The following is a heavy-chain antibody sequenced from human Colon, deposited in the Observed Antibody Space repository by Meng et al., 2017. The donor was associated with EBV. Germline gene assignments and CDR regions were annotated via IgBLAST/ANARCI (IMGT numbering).Heavy chain of an antibody. J-gene: IGHJ4*02. V-gene: IGHV4-39*07. Sequence: QTLLQGAGPGLVKPSETLSLTVTVSGGSISGSSYDWSWIRQPPGKGLEWIGSIHNTGSTYYYPSLKSRVTISGDTSKRQFSLKLSSVTAADTAVYYCARADVDTSMVNPKLSFDYWGQGTLVTVSS. CDR1: GGSISGSSYD. CDR2: IHNTGST. CDR3: ARADVDTSMVNPKLSFDY. D-gene: IGHD5-18*01.